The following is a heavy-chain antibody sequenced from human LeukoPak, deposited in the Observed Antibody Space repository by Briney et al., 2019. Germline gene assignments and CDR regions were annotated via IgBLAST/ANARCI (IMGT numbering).Heavy chain of an antibody. CDR2: ISGSGGST. J-gene: IGHJ3*02. CDR3: ARGAYSGGWAFDI. Sequence: GGSLRLSCAASGFTFSSYAMSWVRQAPGKGLEWVSIISGSGGSTYYADSVKGRFTISRDNSKNTLYLQMNSLRAEDTAVYYCARGAYSGGWAFDIWGQGTVVTVSS. D-gene: IGHD6-19*01. V-gene: IGHV3-23*01. CDR1: GFTFSSYA.